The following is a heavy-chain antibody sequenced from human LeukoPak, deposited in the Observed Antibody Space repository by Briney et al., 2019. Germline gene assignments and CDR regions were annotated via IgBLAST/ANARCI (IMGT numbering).Heavy chain of an antibody. D-gene: IGHD2-15*01. CDR1: GFTFSSYE. CDR3: ARDLCETGSGGSCYRLKAFDI. J-gene: IGHJ3*02. CDR2: ISSSGSTI. V-gene: IGHV3-48*03. Sequence: GGSLRLSCAASGFTFSSYEMNWVRQAPGKGLEWVSYISSSGSTIYYADSVKGRFTISRDNAKNSLYLQMNSLRAEDTAVYYCARDLCETGSGGSCYRLKAFDIWGQGTMVTVSS.